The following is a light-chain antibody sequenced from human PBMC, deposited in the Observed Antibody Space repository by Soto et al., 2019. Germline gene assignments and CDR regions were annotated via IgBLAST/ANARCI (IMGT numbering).Light chain of an antibody. CDR2: RNN. Sequence: QSVLTQPPSASGTPGQRVTISCSGSSSNIGSNFVYWYQQFPGTAPKLLIYRNNQRPSGVPDRFSGSKSGTSASLAISGLPSEDEADYYCQSYDNILSGPLFGGGTKLTVL. V-gene: IGLV1-47*01. CDR1: SSNIGSNF. J-gene: IGLJ3*02. CDR3: QSYDNILSGPL.